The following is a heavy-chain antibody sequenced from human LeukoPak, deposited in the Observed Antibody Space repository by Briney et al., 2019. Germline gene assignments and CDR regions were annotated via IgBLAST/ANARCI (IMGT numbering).Heavy chain of an antibody. V-gene: IGHV4-61*08. CDR3: ARVVKPAALLDAFDI. D-gene: IGHD2-2*01. J-gene: IGHJ3*02. Sequence: SETLSLTCTVSGGSISSGDYYWSWIRQPPGKGLEWIGYICYSGSTNYNPSLKSRVTMSVDTSKNQFSLKLSSVTAADTAVYYCARVVKPAALLDAFDIWGQGTMVTVSS. CDR1: GGSISSGDYY. CDR2: ICYSGST.